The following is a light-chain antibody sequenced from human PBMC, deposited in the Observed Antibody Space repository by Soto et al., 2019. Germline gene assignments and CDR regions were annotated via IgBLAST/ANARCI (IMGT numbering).Light chain of an antibody. J-gene: IGLJ2*01. V-gene: IGLV2-14*01. CDR1: SSDVGGYNY. CDR2: EVS. CDR3: SSYTSSSTLDV. Sequence: QLVLTQPASVSGSPGQSITISCTGTSSDVGGYNYVSWYQQHPGKAPKLMIYEVSYRPSGVSNRFSGSKSGNTASLTISGLQAEDEADYYCSSYTSSSTLDVFGGGTKLTVL.